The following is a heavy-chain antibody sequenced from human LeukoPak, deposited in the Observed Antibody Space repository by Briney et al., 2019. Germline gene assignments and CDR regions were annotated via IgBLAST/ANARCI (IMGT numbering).Heavy chain of an antibody. CDR1: GFTFSSYW. D-gene: IGHD4-17*01. CDR3: ARADPFNYGVDY. J-gene: IGHJ4*02. CDR2: INSDGITT. V-gene: IGHV3-74*01. Sequence: GGSLRLSCTASGFTFSSYWMHWVRQAPGKGLVWVSRINSDGITTDYADSVKGRFTISRDNAKNTLYLQMNSLRAEDTAVYYCARADPFNYGVDYWGQGTLVTVSS.